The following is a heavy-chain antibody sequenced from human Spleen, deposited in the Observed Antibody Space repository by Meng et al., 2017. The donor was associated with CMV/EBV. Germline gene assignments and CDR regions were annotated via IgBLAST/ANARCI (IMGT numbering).Heavy chain of an antibody. J-gene: IGHJ2*01. V-gene: IGHV3-74*01. CDR2: IDTDGSIT. CDR1: GFTFSRYW. Sequence: LSCAGSGFTFSRYWMHWVRQAQGKGLEWVSHIDTDGSITNYADSVKGRFTISRDNAKNTLYLQMNSLRAEDTAVYYCARVIWGWYFDLWGRGTLVTVSS. D-gene: IGHD3-16*01. CDR3: ARVIWGWYFDL.